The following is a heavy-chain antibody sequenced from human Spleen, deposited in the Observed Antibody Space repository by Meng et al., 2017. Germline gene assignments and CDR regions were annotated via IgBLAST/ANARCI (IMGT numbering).Heavy chain of an antibody. V-gene: IGHV4-31*01. D-gene: IGHD3-9*01. J-gene: IGHJ4*02. CDR3: ARAATYYDILTGYHVTGQFDY. CDR2: IYYSGST. Sequence: TLSLTCTVSGGSISSGGYYWSWIRQHPGKGLEWIGYIYYSGSTYYNPSLKSLVTISVDTSKNQFSLKLSSVTAADTAVYYCARAATYYDILTGYHVTGQFDYWGQGTLVTVSS. CDR1: GGSISSGGYY.